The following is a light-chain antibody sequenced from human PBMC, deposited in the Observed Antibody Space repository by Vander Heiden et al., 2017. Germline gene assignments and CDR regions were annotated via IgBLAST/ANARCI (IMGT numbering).Light chain of an antibody. J-gene: IGKJ2*01. CDR3: QQRSNWPPYT. CDR1: RSVSSS. CDR2: DAS. Sequence: ELVLTQSPATLSLSPGARATLSCRASRSVSSSLAWYQHKPGQAPRLLIYDASNRATGIPARFSGSGSGTDFTLTISSLEPEDFAVYYCQQRSNWPPYTFGQGTKLEIK. V-gene: IGKV3-11*01.